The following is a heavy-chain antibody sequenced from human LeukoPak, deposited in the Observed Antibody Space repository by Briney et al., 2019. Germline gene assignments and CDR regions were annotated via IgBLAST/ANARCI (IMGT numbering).Heavy chain of an antibody. J-gene: IGHJ4*02. Sequence: ASVKVSCKAPGYTFTSYGISWVRQAPGQGLEWMGWISAYNGNTNYAQKLQGRVTMTTDTSTGTAYMELRSLRSDDTAVYYCAREGQDDILTDSFDYWGQGTLVTVSS. CDR3: AREGQDDILTDSFDY. CDR2: ISAYNGNT. CDR1: GYTFTSYG. D-gene: IGHD3-9*01. V-gene: IGHV1-18*01.